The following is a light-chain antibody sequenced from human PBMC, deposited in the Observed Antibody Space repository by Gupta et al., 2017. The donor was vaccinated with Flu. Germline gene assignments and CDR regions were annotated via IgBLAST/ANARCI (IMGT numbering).Light chain of an antibody. V-gene: IGKV2-30*02. J-gene: IGKJ2*01. CDR3: MQATHWLYT. CDR1: QRLVHSDGNTY. CDR2: KVS. Sequence: ISCRSSQRLVHSDGNTYLKWFQQSPGQYTRRLIYKVSNRDSGVPDRFSGSGSGTDLTLKISRVEAEDVGVYYCMQATHWLYTFGQGTKLEIK.